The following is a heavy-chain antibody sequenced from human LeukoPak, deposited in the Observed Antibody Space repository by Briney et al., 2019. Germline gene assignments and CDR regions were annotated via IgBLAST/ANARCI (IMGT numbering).Heavy chain of an antibody. J-gene: IGHJ5*02. D-gene: IGHD2-2*01. Sequence: SETLSLTCAVSGGSISSSNWWSWIRQPPGKGLEWIGYIYYSGSTNYNPSLKSRVTISVDTSKNQFSLKLSSVTAADTAVYYCARGDCSSTSCYLGSWGQGTLVTVSS. CDR1: GGSISSSNW. CDR2: IYYSGST. CDR3: ARGDCSSTSCYLGS. V-gene: IGHV4-61*01.